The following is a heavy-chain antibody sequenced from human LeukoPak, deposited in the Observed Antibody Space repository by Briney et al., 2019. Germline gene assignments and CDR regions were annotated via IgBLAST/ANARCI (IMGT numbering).Heavy chain of an antibody. CDR3: ARVGTYYYDSSGYPYYFDY. CDR2: IIPIFGTA. CDR1: GGTFSSYA. J-gene: IGHJ4*02. D-gene: IGHD3-22*01. Sequence: SVKVSCKASGGTFSSYAISWVRQAPGQGLEWMGGIIPIFGTANYAQKFQGRVTITTDESASTAYMELSSLRSEDTAVYYCARVGTYYYDSSGYPYYFDYWGQGTLVTVSS. V-gene: IGHV1-69*05.